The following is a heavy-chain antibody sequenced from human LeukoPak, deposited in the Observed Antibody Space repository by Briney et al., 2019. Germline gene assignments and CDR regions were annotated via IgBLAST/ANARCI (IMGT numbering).Heavy chain of an antibody. CDR2: IIPILGIA. V-gene: IGHV1-69*04. D-gene: IGHD3-16*01. Sequence: SVKVSCKASGGTFSSYAISWVRQAPGQGLEWMGRIIPILGIANYAQKFQGRVTITTDESTSTAYMELSSLRSEDTAVYYCARDKGEYVDGDSSYYFDYWGQGTLVTVSS. J-gene: IGHJ4*02. CDR1: GGTFSSYA. CDR3: ARDKGEYVDGDSSYYFDY.